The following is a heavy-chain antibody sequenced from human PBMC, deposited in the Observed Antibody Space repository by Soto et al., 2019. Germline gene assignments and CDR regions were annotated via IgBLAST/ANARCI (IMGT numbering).Heavy chain of an antibody. J-gene: IGHJ4*02. CDR2: IIPIFGTT. Sequence: QVQLVQSGAEVKKPGSSVKVSCKTSGGTFGSYAINWVRQAPGQGLEWMGIIIPIFGTTKYAQNFQGRVTITADDSARTVYMELTNLGSEDTAVYYCGRGIAAAGTYFDYWGQGTLVTVSS. D-gene: IGHD6-13*01. V-gene: IGHV1-69*18. CDR3: GRGIAAAGTYFDY. CDR1: GGTFGSYA.